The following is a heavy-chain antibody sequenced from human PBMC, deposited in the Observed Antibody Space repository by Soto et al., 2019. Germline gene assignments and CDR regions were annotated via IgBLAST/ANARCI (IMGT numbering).Heavy chain of an antibody. V-gene: IGHV3-30*18. CDR3: AKDAAAAGTFDY. CDR2: ISSDGGTK. CDR1: AFIFSNYA. D-gene: IGHD6-25*01. Sequence: QVQLVESGGGVVQPGRSLRLSCAASAFIFSNYAMQWVRRAPGKGLEWVAVISSDGGTKFYGDSVKGRFTISRDNSKNTLYLQMNSLRTEDTAVYYCAKDAAAAGTFDYWGQGTLVTVSS. J-gene: IGHJ4*02.